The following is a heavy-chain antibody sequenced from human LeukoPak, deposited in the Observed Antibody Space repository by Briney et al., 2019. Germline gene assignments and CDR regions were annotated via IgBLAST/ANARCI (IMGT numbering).Heavy chain of an antibody. CDR3: ASSYCSGGSCPGDFDY. CDR1: GYTFTSYG. V-gene: IGHV1-18*01. Sequence: ASVKVPCKASGYTFTSYGISWVRQAPGQGLEWMGWISAYNGNTSYAQKLQGRVTMTTDTSTSTAYMELRSLRSDDTAGYYCASSYCSGGSCPGDFDYWGQGTLVTVSS. D-gene: IGHD2-15*01. CDR2: ISAYNGNT. J-gene: IGHJ4*02.